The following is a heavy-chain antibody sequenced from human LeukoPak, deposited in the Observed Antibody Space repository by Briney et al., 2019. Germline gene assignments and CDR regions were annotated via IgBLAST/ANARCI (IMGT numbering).Heavy chain of an antibody. CDR3: AKTGQFDY. D-gene: IGHD2-8*02. CDR1: GFTFSSYV. J-gene: IGHJ4*02. Sequence: SGGSLRLSCAASGFTFSSYVMSWVRQAPGKGLEWVSGISGSGGTTYYADSVKGRFTISRDNSKNTLYLEMNSLRAEDTAVYYCAKTGQFDYWGQGTLVTVSS. CDR2: ISGSGGTT. V-gene: IGHV3-23*01.